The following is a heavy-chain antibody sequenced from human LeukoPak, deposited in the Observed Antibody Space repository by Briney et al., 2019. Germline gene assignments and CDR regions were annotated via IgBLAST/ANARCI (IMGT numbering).Heavy chain of an antibody. CDR2: ISSSGSTI. J-gene: IGHJ4*02. CDR1: GFSVSAIY. D-gene: IGHD3-22*01. V-gene: IGHV3-11*04. CDR3: ARYLYDSSGYYFDY. Sequence: GGSLRLSCTVSGFSVSAIYLSWVRQAPGKGLEWVSYISSSGSTIYYADSVKGRFTISRDNAKNSLYLQMNSLRAEDTAVYYCARYLYDSSGYYFDYWGQGTLVTVSS.